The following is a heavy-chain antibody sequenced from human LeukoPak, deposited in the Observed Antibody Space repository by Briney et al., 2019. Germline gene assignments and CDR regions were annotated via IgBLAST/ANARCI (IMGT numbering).Heavy chain of an antibody. CDR1: RFTFSNYD. Sequence: GGSLRLSCAASRFTFSNYDMSWVRQAPGKGLQWVSGISGSASGLGSPTKYADSVKGRFTISRDNSKKTLYLQMTSLRAEDTAVYYCAKGKINHNGAFDIWGQGTMVTVSS. J-gene: IGHJ3*02. CDR3: AKGKINHNGAFDI. D-gene: IGHD2-8*01. CDR2: ISGSASGLGSPT. V-gene: IGHV3-23*01.